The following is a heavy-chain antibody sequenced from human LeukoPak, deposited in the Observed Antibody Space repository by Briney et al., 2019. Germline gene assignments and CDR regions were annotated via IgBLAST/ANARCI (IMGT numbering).Heavy chain of an antibody. J-gene: IGHJ4*02. Sequence: ASVKVSCKASGYTFTGYYMHWVRQAPGQGPEWMGWINPNSGGTNYAQKFQGRVTMTRDTSISTAYMELNALRSDDMAMYYCARGPIMMREVSYDYWGQGTLVTVSS. V-gene: IGHV1-2*02. CDR2: INPNSGGT. CDR1: GYTFTGYY. CDR3: ARGPIMMREVSYDY. D-gene: IGHD3-16*01.